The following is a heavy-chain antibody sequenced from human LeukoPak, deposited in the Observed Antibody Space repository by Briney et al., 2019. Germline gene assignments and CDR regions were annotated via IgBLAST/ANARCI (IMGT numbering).Heavy chain of an antibody. D-gene: IGHD6-6*01. CDR2: IRYDGSNK. V-gene: IGHV3-30*02. J-gene: IGHJ6*03. Sequence: GGSLRLSCAASGFTFSSYGMHWVRQAPGKGLEWVAFIRYDGSNKYYADPVKGRFTISRDNSKNTLYLQMNSLRAEDTAVYYCAKDRLEYSSSGYYYMDVWGKGTTVTVSS. CDR3: AKDRLEYSSSGYYYMDV. CDR1: GFTFSSYG.